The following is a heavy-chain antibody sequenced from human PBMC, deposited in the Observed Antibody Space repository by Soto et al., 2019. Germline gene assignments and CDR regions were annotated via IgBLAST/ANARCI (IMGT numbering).Heavy chain of an antibody. CDR3: ARDLGYYDSSGYFDY. CDR1: GFTFSDYY. CDR2: ISSSDSII. D-gene: IGHD3-22*01. Sequence: LRLSCAASGFTFSDYYMSWIRRAPGKGLEWVSYISSSDSIIYYSDSVKGRFIISRDNAKNSLYLQMNSLRAEDTAVYYCARDLGYYDSSGYFDYWGQGTLVTVYS. J-gene: IGHJ4*02. V-gene: IGHV3-11*01.